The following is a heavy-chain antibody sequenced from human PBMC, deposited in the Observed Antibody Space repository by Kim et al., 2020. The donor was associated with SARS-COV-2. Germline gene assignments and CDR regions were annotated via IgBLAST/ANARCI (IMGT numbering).Heavy chain of an antibody. J-gene: IGHJ5*02. CDR2: ISSSSSYI. CDR3: ARDSLDGSGSYYLSDWFDP. V-gene: IGHV3-21*01. CDR1: GFTFSSYS. D-gene: IGHD3-10*01. Sequence: GGSLRLSCAASGFTFSSYSMNWVRQAPGKGLEWVSSISSSSSYIYYADSVKGRFTISRDNAKNSLYLQMNSLRAEDTAVYYCARDSLDGSGSYYLSDWFDPWGQGTLVTVSS.